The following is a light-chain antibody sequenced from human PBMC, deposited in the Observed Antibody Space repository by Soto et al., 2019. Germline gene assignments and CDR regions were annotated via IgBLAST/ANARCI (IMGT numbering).Light chain of an antibody. CDR2: AAS. V-gene: IGKV1-12*01. Sequence: DIQMTQSPSSVSASVGDRVTITFRASQGISSWLAWYPQKPGKAPKLLIYAASSLQSGVPSRFSGSGSGTDFTLTISSLQPEDFATYYCQQANSFPLTFGQGTKLEIK. CDR3: QQANSFPLT. CDR1: QGISSW. J-gene: IGKJ2*01.